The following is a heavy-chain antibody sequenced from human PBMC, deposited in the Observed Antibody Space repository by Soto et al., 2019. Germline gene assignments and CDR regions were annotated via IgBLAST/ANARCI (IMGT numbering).Heavy chain of an antibody. V-gene: IGHV3-23*01. CDR3: AKDPAVTTAYYFDY. Sequence: GGSLRLSCAASAFTFSNYAMSWVRQAPGKGLEWVSAISGSGGSTYYADSVKGRFTISRDNSKNALYLQMNSLRAEDTAVYYCAKDPAVTTAYYFDYWGQGTLVTVS. D-gene: IGHD4-17*01. CDR1: AFTFSNYA. CDR2: ISGSGGST. J-gene: IGHJ4*02.